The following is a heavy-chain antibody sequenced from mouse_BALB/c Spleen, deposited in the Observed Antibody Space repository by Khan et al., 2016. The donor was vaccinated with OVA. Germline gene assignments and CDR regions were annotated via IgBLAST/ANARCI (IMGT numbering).Heavy chain of an antibody. D-gene: IGHD1-1*02. V-gene: IGHV2-6-5*01. CDR1: GFSLSDYG. J-gene: IGHJ4*01. CDR2: IWGGGST. Sequence: VQLQESGPGLVAPSQSLSITCTVSGFSLSDYGVSWIRQPPGKGLEWLGVIWGGGSTYYNSALKSRLSISKDNSKSQVFLKMNSLQTDDTAIYYCAKGLWSYCFALDYWGQGTSVTVSS. CDR3: AKGLWSYCFALDY.